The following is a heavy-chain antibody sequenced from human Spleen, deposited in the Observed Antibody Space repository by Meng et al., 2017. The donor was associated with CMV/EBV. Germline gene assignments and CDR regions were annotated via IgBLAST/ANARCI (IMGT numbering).Heavy chain of an antibody. V-gene: IGHV4-39*02. J-gene: IGHJ5*02. Sequence: GSLRLSCTVSGDSISSSSYYWGWIRQPPGKGLEWIGSIYYSGTTYYKPSLKSRVTISVDPSKNHFSLKLSSVTAADTAVYYCARGGLVVPAGLKGVWFNPWGQGTLVTVSS. CDR3: ARGGLVVPAGLKGVWFNP. D-gene: IGHD2-2*01. CDR1: GDSISSSSYY. CDR2: IYYSGTT.